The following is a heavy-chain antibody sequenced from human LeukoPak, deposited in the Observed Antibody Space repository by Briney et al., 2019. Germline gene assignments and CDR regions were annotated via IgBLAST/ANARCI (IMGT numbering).Heavy chain of an antibody. V-gene: IGHV4-39*07. CDR2: IYYSGST. CDR1: GGSISSSSYY. CDR3: ARDKGWFDP. J-gene: IGHJ5*02. Sequence: SETLSLTCTVPGGSISSSSYYWGWIRQPPGKELEWIGSIYYSGSTNYNPSLKSRVTISVDKSKNQFSLKLSSVTAADTAVYYCARDKGWFDPWGQGTLVTVSS.